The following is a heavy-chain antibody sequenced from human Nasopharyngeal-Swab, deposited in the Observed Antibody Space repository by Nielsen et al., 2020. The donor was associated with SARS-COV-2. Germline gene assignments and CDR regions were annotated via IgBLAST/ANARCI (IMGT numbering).Heavy chain of an antibody. CDR2: IYYSGST. CDR3: ARVGPSSDYIDY. J-gene: IGHJ4*02. Sequence: SETLSLTCTVSGGSISSSSYYWGWIRQPPGKGLEWIGSIYYSGSTYYNPSLKSRVTISVDTSKNQFSLKLSSVTAADTAVYYCARVGPSSDYIDYWGQGTLVTVSS. D-gene: IGHD6-6*01. CDR1: GGSISSSSYY. V-gene: IGHV4-39*01.